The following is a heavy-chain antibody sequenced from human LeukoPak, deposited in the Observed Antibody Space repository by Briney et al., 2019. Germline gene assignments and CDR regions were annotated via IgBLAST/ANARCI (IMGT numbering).Heavy chain of an antibody. J-gene: IGHJ3*02. Sequence: SETLSLTCAVYGGSFSGYYWSWIRQPPGKGLEWIGEINHSGSTNYNPSLKSRVTISVDTSKNQFPLKLRSGTAAPTAVYYCAREKPLIVVVPAAILRPLLEPPGHTFDIWGQGTMVTVSS. CDR1: GGSFSGYY. V-gene: IGHV4-34*01. D-gene: IGHD2-2*02. CDR3: AREKPLIVVVPAAILRPLLEPPGHTFDI. CDR2: INHSGST.